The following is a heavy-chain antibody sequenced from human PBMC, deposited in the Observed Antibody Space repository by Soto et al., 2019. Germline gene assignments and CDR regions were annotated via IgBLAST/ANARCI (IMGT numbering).Heavy chain of an antibody. D-gene: IGHD3-22*01. CDR3: ARGWGYDSTDYYYAY. Sequence: QVQLVQSGAEVRKPGSSVRVSCKASGGSFNRHTISWVRQAPGQGLECMGGIIPIFGTANHAQKFQGRVTISADESTSTVYMELSSLRSDDTAIYSCARGWGYDSTDYYYAYWGQGTLVIVSS. J-gene: IGHJ4*02. CDR1: GGSFNRHT. V-gene: IGHV1-69*01. CDR2: IIPIFGTA.